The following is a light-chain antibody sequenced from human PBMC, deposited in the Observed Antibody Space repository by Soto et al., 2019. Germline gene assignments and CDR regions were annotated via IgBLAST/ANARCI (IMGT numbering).Light chain of an antibody. J-gene: IGKJ2*01. Sequence: EIVMTQSPGTLSLSPGERATISCRASQVIGSRYLAWYHQKSGQAPRLLIYGASSRATGIPDRFSGSGSGTDFTLTISRLGPEDFGVYYCQQFGSSTPHTFGQGTKLEIK. V-gene: IGKV3-20*01. CDR3: QQFGSSTPHT. CDR2: GAS. CDR1: QVIGSRY.